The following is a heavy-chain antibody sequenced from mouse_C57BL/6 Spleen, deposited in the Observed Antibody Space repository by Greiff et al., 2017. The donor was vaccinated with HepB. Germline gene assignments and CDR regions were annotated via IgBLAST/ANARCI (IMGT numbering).Heavy chain of an antibody. CDR3: ARHEEKGVYYYGSSYDY. V-gene: IGHV1-62-2*01. J-gene: IGHJ2*01. CDR2: FYPGSGSI. Sequence: QVHVKQSGAELVKPGASVKLSCKASGYTFTEYTIHWVKQRSGQGLEWIGWFYPGSGSIKYNEKFKDKATLTADKSSSTVYMELSRLTSEDSAVYFCARHEEKGVYYYGSSYDYWGQGTTLTVSS. D-gene: IGHD1-1*01. CDR1: GYTFTEYT.